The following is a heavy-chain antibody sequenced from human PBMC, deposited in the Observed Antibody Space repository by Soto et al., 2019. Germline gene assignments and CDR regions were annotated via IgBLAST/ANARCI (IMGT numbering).Heavy chain of an antibody. CDR3: ASGSPFYCSGGSCYLDY. V-gene: IGHV1-69*12. J-gene: IGHJ4*02. D-gene: IGHD2-15*01. CDR1: GGTFSSYA. Sequence: QVQLVQSGAEVKKPGSSVKVSCKASGGTFSSYAISWVRQAPGQGLEWMGGIIPIFGTANYAQTFQGRVTITADESTTTAYMELSSLRSEDTAVYYCASGSPFYCSGGSCYLDYWGQGTLVTVSS. CDR2: IIPIFGTA.